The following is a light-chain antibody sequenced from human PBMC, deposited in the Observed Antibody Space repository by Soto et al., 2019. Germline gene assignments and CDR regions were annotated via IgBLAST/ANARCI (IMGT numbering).Light chain of an antibody. CDR1: QSVSCSY. V-gene: IGKV3-20*01. J-gene: IGKJ1*01. CDR2: GAS. CDR3: QQYGSSSWT. Sequence: EIGMSQSPGTLSVSPGERATLSCRASQSVSCSYLAWYQQRPGQAPRLLIYGASSRAAGIPDRFSGAGSGTDFTLTISRLEPEDFAVYYCQQYGSSSWTFGQGTKVDI.